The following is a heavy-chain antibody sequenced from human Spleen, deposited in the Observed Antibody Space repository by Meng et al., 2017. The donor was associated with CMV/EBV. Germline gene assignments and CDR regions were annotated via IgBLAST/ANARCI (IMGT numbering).Heavy chain of an antibody. V-gene: IGHV4-34*01. Sequence: GSLRLSCAVYGGSFSGYYWSWIRQPPGKGLEWIGEINHSGSTNYNPSLKSRVTISIDTSKNQFSLKLSSVTAADTALYYCARALYCSTTSCYRGSYYDLLTSRSLYNFYGMDVWGQGATVTVSS. CDR2: INHSGST. J-gene: IGHJ6*02. D-gene: IGHD2-2*01. CDR3: ARALYCSTTSCYRGSYYDLLTSRSLYNFYGMDV. CDR1: GGSFSGYY.